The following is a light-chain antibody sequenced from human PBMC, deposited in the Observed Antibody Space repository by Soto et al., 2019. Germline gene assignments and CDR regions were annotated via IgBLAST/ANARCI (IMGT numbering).Light chain of an antibody. CDR1: QSVTTRY. J-gene: IGKJ3*01. V-gene: IGKV3-20*01. Sequence: EIVLTQSPGTLSLSPGERATLLCRASQSVTTRYLAWYQQKPGQAPRLLIHGVSSRATGIPDRFSGSGSGTDFILTISRLEPEDFAVYYCQQFGTSPLVTFGPGTKVDIK. CDR2: GVS. CDR3: QQFGTSPLVT.